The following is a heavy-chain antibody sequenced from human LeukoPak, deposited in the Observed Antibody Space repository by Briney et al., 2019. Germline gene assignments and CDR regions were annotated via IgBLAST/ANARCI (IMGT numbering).Heavy chain of an antibody. CDR2: VHYSGST. CDR1: DGSINSYY. D-gene: IGHD1-7*01. CDR3: ARATGTTRNAFDI. V-gene: IGHV4-59*01. J-gene: IGHJ3*02. Sequence: PSETLSLTCTDSDGSINSYYWSWIRQSPGRGLEGIGYVHYSGSTNYNPSLKSRVTISVDTSKKQVSLKLNSVTAVDTAVDYCARATGTTRNAFDIWGQGTMVTVSS.